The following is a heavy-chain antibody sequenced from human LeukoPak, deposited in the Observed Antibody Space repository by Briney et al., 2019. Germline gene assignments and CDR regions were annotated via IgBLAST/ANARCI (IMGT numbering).Heavy chain of an antibody. Sequence: GGSLGLSCAASGLSISNYWMHWVRQAPGKGLMWVSRIKVDGTVTTYADSVRGRFTVSRDNAKNSLYLQMNSLRAEDTAVYYCARDLEYYDSSGYVEEWGQGTLVTVSS. CDR1: GLSISNYW. V-gene: IGHV3-74*01. CDR3: ARDLEYYDSSGYVEE. D-gene: IGHD3-22*01. J-gene: IGHJ4*02. CDR2: IKVDGTVT.